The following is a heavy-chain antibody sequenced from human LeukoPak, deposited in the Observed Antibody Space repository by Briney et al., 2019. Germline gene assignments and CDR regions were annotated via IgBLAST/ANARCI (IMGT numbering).Heavy chain of an antibody. V-gene: IGHV3-23*01. CDR2: ISGSGGGT. CDR1: GFTFSSYA. J-gene: IGHJ1*01. D-gene: IGHD4-17*01. CDR3: ARDLGYGDYPFMGFQH. Sequence: PGGSLRLSCAASGFTFSSYAMSWVRQAPGKGLEWVSAISGSGGGTYYADSVKGRFTISRDNSKNTLYLQMNSLRAEDTAVYYCARDLGYGDYPFMGFQHWGQGTLVTVSS.